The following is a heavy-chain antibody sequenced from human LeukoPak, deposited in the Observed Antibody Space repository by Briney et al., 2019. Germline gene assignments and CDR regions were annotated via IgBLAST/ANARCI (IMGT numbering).Heavy chain of an antibody. Sequence: PSETLSLTCAVSGYSISSGYYWGWIRQPPGKGLEWIGSIYHSGSTYYNPSLKSRVTISVDTSKNQFSLKLSSVTAADTAVYYCARRYQLYYFDYWGQGTLVTVSS. D-gene: IGHD2-2*01. CDR3: ARRYQLYYFDY. V-gene: IGHV4-38-2*01. CDR1: GYSISSGYY. CDR2: IYHSGST. J-gene: IGHJ4*02.